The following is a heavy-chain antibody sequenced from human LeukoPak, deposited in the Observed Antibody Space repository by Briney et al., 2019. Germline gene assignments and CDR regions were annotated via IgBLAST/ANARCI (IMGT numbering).Heavy chain of an antibody. D-gene: IGHD5-18*01. CDR2: FDPEDGET. Sequence: GVSVKVSCKVSGYTLTELSMHWVRQAPGKGLEWMGGFDPEDGETIYAQKFQGRVTMTEDTSTDTAYMELSSLRSEDTAVYYCATGTRGYSYGYLYYYGMDVWGQGTTVTVSS. V-gene: IGHV1-24*01. CDR3: ATGTRGYSYGYLYYYGMDV. CDR1: GYTLTELS. J-gene: IGHJ6*02.